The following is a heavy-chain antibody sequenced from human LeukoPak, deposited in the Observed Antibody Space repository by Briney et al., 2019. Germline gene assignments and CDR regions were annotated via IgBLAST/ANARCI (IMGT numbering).Heavy chain of an antibody. CDR1: GYSISSGYY. V-gene: IGHV4-38-2*01. J-gene: IGHJ4*02. D-gene: IGHD2-8*01. CDR3: ASLPDPVYAISY. Sequence: SETLSLTCAVSGYSISSGYYWGWIRQPPGKGLGWIGSIYHSGSTYYNPSLKSRVTISVDTSKNQFSLKLSSVTAADTAVYYCASLPDPVYAISYWGQGTLVTVSS. CDR2: IYHSGST.